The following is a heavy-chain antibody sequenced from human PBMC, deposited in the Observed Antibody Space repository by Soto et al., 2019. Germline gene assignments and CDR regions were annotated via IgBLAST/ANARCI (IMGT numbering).Heavy chain of an antibody. Sequence: EVQLVESGGGLVQPGGSLRLSCAASGFTVSSNYMSWVRQAPGKGLEWVSVIYSGGITYYADSVKGRFTISRDNSKNTLYLKMTSLRAEDTAVYYCARDPGRSDGPDWGQGTLVTVSS. CDR3: ARDPGRSDGPD. V-gene: IGHV3-66*01. CDR2: IYSGGIT. D-gene: IGHD1-26*01. CDR1: GFTVSSNY. J-gene: IGHJ4*02.